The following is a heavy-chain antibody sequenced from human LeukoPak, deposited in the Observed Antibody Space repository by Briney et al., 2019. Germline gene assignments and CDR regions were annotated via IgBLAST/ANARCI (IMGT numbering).Heavy chain of an antibody. CDR1: VFSFSSYW. D-gene: IGHD3-10*01. CDR2: IKQDGGEK. V-gene: IGHV3-7*03. CDR3: ARDSGGPYYYGSRSYSNPGYFDY. Sequence: PGGSLRLSCAASVFSFSSYWMSWVRQAPGKGLEWVATIKQDGGEKYYVDSVQGRFTISRDNAKNSLHLQMNSLRADDTAVYFCARDSGGPYYYGSRSYSNPGYFDYWGQGILVTVSS. J-gene: IGHJ4*02.